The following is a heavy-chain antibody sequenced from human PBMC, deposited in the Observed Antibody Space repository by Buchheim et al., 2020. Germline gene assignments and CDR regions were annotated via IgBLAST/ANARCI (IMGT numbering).Heavy chain of an antibody. V-gene: IGHV3-48*01. Sequence: EVQLVESGGGLVQPGGSLRLSCAASGFTFSSYSMNWVRQAPGKGLEWVSYISSSSSTIYYADSVKGRFTISRDNAKNSLYLPMNSLRAEDTAVYYCAREGYYDSSGYYTEGHTMDVWGQGTT. J-gene: IGHJ6*02. CDR1: GFTFSSYS. CDR3: AREGYYDSSGYYTEGHTMDV. D-gene: IGHD3-22*01. CDR2: ISSSSSTI.